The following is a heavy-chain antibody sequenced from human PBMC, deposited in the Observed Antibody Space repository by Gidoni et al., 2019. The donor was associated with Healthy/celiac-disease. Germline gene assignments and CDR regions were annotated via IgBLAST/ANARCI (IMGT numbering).Heavy chain of an antibody. CDR1: GFTFSSYG. CDR2: IWYDGSNK. J-gene: IGHJ3*02. CDR3: ARVGYSSGWFRAKGAFDI. D-gene: IGHD6-19*01. V-gene: IGHV3-33*01. Sequence: QVQLVESGGGVVQPGRSLRLSCAASGFTFSSYGMHWVGQVPGKGLEWVAVIWYDGSNKYYADSVKGRFTISRDNSKNTLYLQMNSLRAEDTAVYYCARVGYSSGWFRAKGAFDIWGQGTMVTVSS.